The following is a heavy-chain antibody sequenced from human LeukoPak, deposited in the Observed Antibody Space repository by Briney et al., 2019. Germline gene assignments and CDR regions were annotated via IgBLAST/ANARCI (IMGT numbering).Heavy chain of an antibody. CDR2: VSAYNGNT. J-gene: IGHJ4*02. Sequence: ASVKVSCKASGYTFTSYGISWVRQAPGQGLEWMGWVSAYNGNTNYAQKLQGRVTMTTDTSTSTAYMELRSLRSDDTAVYYCARDLVAYDSSRWDWYYFGSRVDFDYWGQGTLVTDSS. D-gene: IGHD3-22*01. CDR3: ARDLVAYDSSRWDWYYFGSRVDFDY. V-gene: IGHV1-18*01. CDR1: GYTFTSYG.